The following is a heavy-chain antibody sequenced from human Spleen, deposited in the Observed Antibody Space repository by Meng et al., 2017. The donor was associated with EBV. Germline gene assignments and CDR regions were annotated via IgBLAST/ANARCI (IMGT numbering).Heavy chain of an antibody. D-gene: IGHD1-7*01. CDR1: GYTFSDYY. CDR3: AKDAGTTEAAFDY. Sequence: QVQLAQSGAEVKKPGASVNVSCKASGYTFSDYYLHWVRHAPGQGLEWMGWINPYSGGTFYAQKFQGWVTMTRDKSISTAYMELSRLKSDDTAVYYCAKDAGTTEAAFDYWGQGTLVTVSS. J-gene: IGHJ4*02. V-gene: IGHV1-2*04. CDR2: INPYSGGT.